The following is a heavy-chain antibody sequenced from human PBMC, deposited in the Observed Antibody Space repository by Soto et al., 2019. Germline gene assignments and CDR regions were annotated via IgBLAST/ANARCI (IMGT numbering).Heavy chain of an antibody. Sequence: SLKVSCKASGDTFSSYAISWVRQAPGQGLEWMGGIIPIFGTANYAQKFQGRVTITADESTSTAYMELSSLRSEDTAVYYCASFIGGSTPAPLRGYHKEKGYGMDVWGQGTTVTVSS. CDR2: IIPIFGTA. V-gene: IGHV1-69*13. CDR3: ASFIGGSTPAPLRGYHKEKGYGMDV. CDR1: GDTFSSYA. J-gene: IGHJ6*02. D-gene: IGHD2-2*01.